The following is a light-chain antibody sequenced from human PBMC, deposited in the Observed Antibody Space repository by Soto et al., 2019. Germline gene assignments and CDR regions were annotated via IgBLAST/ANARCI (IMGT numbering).Light chain of an antibody. V-gene: IGKV1-33*01. Sequence: DIQMTQSPSSLSASVGDRVTITCQASQDISNHLNWYQQKPGKAPKLLIYDVPNLQTGVPSRFSGSGSGPDFTFTISSLQPEDIATYYCQQYDNLPPITVGQGTRLEIK. CDR2: DVP. CDR3: QQYDNLPPIT. CDR1: QDISNH. J-gene: IGKJ5*01.